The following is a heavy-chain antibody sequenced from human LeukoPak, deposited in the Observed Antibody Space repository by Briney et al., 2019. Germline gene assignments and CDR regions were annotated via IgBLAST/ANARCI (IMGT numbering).Heavy chain of an antibody. CDR2: IYSGGGI. V-gene: IGHV3-53*01. Sequence: GGSLRLSCAASEFIVSSNYMNWVRQAPGKGLEWVSVIYSGGGIYYADSVKGRFTISRDISKNMLYLQMNSLRADDTAVYYCARGHNTATSGTRALDIWGQGTMVTVSS. CDR3: ARGHNTATSGTRALDI. D-gene: IGHD5-18*01. J-gene: IGHJ3*02. CDR1: EFIVSSNY.